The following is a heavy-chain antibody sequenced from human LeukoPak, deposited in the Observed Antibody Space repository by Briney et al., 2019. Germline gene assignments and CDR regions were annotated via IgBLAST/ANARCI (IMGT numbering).Heavy chain of an antibody. CDR1: GFTFSSYG. V-gene: IGHV3-33*01. CDR2: IWYDGSDK. D-gene: IGHD3-3*01. J-gene: IGHJ4*02. Sequence: GGSLRHSCAASGFTFSSYGVQWVRQAPGKGLEWVAVIWYDGSDKYYADSVKGRFTISRDHSKNTLYLQMNSLRAEDTAVYYCARVGSDFWGGYDYWGQGTLVTVSS. CDR3: ARVGSDFWGGYDY.